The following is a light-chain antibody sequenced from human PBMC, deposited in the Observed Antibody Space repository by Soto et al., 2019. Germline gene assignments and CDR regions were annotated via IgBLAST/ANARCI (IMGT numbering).Light chain of an antibody. CDR2: GAS. Sequence: EIVMTQSPATLSVSPGERATLSCRASQSVSSNFAWYQQKPGQAPKLLIYGASTRATGVAARFSGSGSGTEFTLTISSLQSEDFAVYYCQQYNNWPPVTFGQGTRLEIK. CDR3: QQYNNWPPVT. J-gene: IGKJ5*01. V-gene: IGKV3-15*01. CDR1: QSVSSN.